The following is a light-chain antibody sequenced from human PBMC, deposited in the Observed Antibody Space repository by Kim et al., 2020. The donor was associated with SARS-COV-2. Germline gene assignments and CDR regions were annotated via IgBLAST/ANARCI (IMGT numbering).Light chain of an antibody. CDR3: AARDDSLNGWV. CDR2: RDN. J-gene: IGLJ3*02. CDR1: RSNMGDDI. V-gene: IGLV1-44*01. Sequence: QKLSISSSVSRSNMGDDIANWSQQLPGSAHKPLIYRDNYRPSVVPDRFSGSKSGTSASLAISGLQSDDEGDYHCAARDDSLNGWVFGGGTQLTVL.